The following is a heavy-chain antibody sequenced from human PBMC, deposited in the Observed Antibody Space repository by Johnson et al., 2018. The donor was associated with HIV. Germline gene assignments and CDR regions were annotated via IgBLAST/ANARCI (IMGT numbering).Heavy chain of an antibody. Sequence: MLLVESGGGLVQPGGSLRLSCAASGFTFSSYWMSWVRQAPGKGLEWVANIKQDGSEKYYVDSVQGRFTISRDNAKNSLYLQMNSLRAEDTAVYYCARERASSAFDIWGQGTMVTVSS. J-gene: IGHJ3*02. CDR3: ARERASSAFDI. V-gene: IGHV3-7*01. CDR1: GFTFSSYW. CDR2: IKQDGSEK.